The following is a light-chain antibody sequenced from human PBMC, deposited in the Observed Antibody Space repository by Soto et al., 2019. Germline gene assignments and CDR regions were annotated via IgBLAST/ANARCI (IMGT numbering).Light chain of an antibody. Sequence: EIVLTQSPGTLSLSPGERATLSCRASQSVSSSHLAWYQQKPGQAPRLLIFGASIRATGIPDRFSGSGSGTDFTLTISRLEPEDFAVYCCQLYDSSLFTFGPGTKVDIK. CDR3: QLYDSSLFT. CDR1: QSVSSSH. CDR2: GAS. V-gene: IGKV3-20*01. J-gene: IGKJ3*01.